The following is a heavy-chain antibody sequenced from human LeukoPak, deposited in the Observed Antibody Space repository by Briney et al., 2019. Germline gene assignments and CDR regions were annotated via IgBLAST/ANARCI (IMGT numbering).Heavy chain of an antibody. V-gene: IGHV3-48*03. J-gene: IGHJ5*02. D-gene: IGHD3-10*01. Sequence: GGSLRLSCEASGFTFSSYEMNWVRQAPGKGLEWVSYISRDSSTMDYSDSVKGRFTISRDNARNSLYLQLNSLTADDTAVYYCAREIRTRFGEHTPWGQGTLVTVSS. CDR1: GFTFSSYE. CDR2: ISRDSSTM. CDR3: AREIRTRFGEHTP.